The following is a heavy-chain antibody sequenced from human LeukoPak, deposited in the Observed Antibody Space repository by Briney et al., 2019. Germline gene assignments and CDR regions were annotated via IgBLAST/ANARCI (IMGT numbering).Heavy chain of an antibody. CDR1: GFTFSSYA. CDR3: ARDATMIPVLDI. CDR2: ISYDGSNK. Sequence: GGSLRLSCAASGFTFSSYAMHWVRQAPGKGLEWVAVISYDGSNKYYAGSVKGRFTISRDNSKNTLYLQMNSLRAEDTAVYYCARDATMIPVLDIWGQGTMVTVSS. D-gene: IGHD3-22*01. V-gene: IGHV3-30-3*01. J-gene: IGHJ3*02.